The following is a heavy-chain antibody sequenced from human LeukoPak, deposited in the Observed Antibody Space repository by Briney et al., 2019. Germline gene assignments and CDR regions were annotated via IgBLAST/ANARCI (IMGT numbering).Heavy chain of an antibody. V-gene: IGHV3-20*04. CDR3: ARGRSGPDF. CDR2: VNWNGGST. Sequence: PEGSLRLSCAASGFTFDDYGMSWVRQPPGKGLEWVSNVNWNGGSTGYADSVKGRFTISRDNAKNSLYLQMHSLRPEDTAFYYCARGRSGPDFWGQGTLVTVSS. J-gene: IGHJ4*02. D-gene: IGHD3-3*01. CDR1: GFTFDDYG.